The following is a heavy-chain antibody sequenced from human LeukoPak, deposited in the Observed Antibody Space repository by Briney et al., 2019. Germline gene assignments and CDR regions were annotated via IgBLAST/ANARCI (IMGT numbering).Heavy chain of an antibody. Sequence: GGSLRLSCAASGFTFSSYGMHWVRQAPGKGLEWVAVIWYDGSNKYYADSVKGRFTISRDNSKNTLYLQMTSLRAEDTGVYYCARDGELPADYWGQGTLVTVSS. D-gene: IGHD1-26*01. V-gene: IGHV3-33*01. J-gene: IGHJ4*02. CDR2: IWYDGSNK. CDR1: GFTFSSYG. CDR3: ARDGELPADY.